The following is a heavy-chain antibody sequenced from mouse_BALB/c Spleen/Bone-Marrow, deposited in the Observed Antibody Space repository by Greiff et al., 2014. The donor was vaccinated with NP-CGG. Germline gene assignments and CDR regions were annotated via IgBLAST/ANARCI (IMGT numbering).Heavy chain of an antibody. D-gene: IGHD1-1*01. Sequence: EVQLQQSGPELAKPGVSMKISCKASGYSFTGYTMNWVKQSHGKNLEWIGLINPYDGGTSYNQKFKGKATLTVDKSSTTAFMELLSLTSEDSAVYYCARWDYYGYAMDNWGQGTSVTVSS. CDR3: ARWDYYGYAMDN. V-gene: IGHV1S135*01. CDR2: INPYDGGT. CDR1: GYSFTGYT. J-gene: IGHJ4*01.